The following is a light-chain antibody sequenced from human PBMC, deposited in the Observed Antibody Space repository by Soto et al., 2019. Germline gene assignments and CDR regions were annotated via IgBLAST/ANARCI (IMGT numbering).Light chain of an antibody. Sequence: DIQMTQSPSTLSGSVGDRVTITCRASQTISSWLAWYQQKPGKAPKLLIYKASTLKSGVPSRFSGSGSGTEFTLTISSLQPDDFATYYCQQANSPPLTFGGGTKVDI. CDR1: QTISSW. V-gene: IGKV1-5*03. J-gene: IGKJ4*01. CDR3: QQANSPPLT. CDR2: KAS.